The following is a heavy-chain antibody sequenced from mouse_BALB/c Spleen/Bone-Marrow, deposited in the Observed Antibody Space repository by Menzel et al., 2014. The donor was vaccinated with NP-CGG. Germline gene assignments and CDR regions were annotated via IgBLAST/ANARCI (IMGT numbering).Heavy chain of an antibody. Sequence: EVKLVESGGGLVQPGGSRKLSCAASGFTFSSFAMHWIRQAPEKGLEWVAFISSGSNIIHYADTVTGRFTISRDNPKNTLFLQMTSLRSEDTAMYYCGRGDYWGQGTTLTVSS. J-gene: IGHJ2*01. CDR1: GFTFSSFA. CDR3: GRGDY. CDR2: ISSGSNII. V-gene: IGHV5-17*02.